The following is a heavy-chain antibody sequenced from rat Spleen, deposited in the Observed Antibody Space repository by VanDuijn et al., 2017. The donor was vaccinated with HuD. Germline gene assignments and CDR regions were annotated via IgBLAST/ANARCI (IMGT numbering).Heavy chain of an antibody. CDR1: GFSLISYG. J-gene: IGHJ2*01. CDR2: MSGGRST. CDR3: ARSNGYGPFDD. V-gene: IGHV2S8*01. D-gene: IGHD1-4*01. Sequence: QVQLKESGPGLLQPSQTLSLPCTVSGFSLISYGVSWVRQPPGKGLEWIAAMSGGRSTYYNSVLKSRLSITWATSNSQVLLKMNSLQTEDTAMYFCARSNGYGPFDDWGQGVMVTVSS.